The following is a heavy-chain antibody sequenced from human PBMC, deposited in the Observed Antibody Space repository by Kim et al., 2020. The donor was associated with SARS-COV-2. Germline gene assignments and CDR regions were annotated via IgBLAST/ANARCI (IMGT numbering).Heavy chain of an antibody. CDR2: ISSSGSTI. CDR3: ARERSITIFGVVIIRWFDP. V-gene: IGHV3-11*01. CDR1: GFTFSDYY. J-gene: IGHJ5*02. D-gene: IGHD3-3*01. Sequence: GGSLRLSCGASGFTFSDYYMSWIRQAPGKGLEWVSYISSSGSTIYYADSVKGRFTISRDNAKNSLYLQMNSLRAEDTAVYYCARERSITIFGVVIIRWFDPWGQGTLVTVSS.